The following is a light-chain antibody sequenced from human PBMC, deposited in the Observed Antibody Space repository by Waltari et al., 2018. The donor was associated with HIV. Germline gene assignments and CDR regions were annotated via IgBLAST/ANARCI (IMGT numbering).Light chain of an antibody. CDR1: SSNIGRNT. J-gene: IGLJ3*02. CDR3: AAWDDSLNGWV. CDR2: SNN. Sequence: QSVLTQPPSASGTPGQRVTISCSGSSSNIGRNTLNCYQLLPGTAPKLLIYSNNQRPSGVPDRFSGSKSGTSASLAISGLQSEDEADYYCAAWDDSLNGWVFGGGTKLTVL. V-gene: IGLV1-44*01.